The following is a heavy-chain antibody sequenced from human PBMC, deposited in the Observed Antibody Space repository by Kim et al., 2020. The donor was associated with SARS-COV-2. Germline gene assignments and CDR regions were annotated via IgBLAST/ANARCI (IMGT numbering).Heavy chain of an antibody. CDR1: GYGFYDYW. D-gene: IGHD3-10*01. CDR2: IYPDDSKI. CDR3: ARFGGPTLQNIYFDY. Sequence: GESLKISCKGSGYGFYDYWIGWLRQMPGKGLEWMGIIYPDDSKIRYSPSFQGQVTFSADKSIKTAYLQWSSLKASDTAIYYCARFGGPTLQNIYFDYWGQGTLVTVSS. V-gene: IGHV5-51*01. J-gene: IGHJ4*02.